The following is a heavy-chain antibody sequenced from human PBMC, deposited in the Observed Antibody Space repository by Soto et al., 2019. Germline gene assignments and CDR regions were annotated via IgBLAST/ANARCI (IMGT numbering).Heavy chain of an antibody. CDR3: ARDVGGGYCTNGVCPGPDY. V-gene: IGHV1-46*03. Sequence: RASVKVSCKASGYTFTSYYMHWVRQAPGQGLEWMGIINPSGGSTSYAQKFQGRVTMTRDTSTSTVYMELSSLRSEDTAVYYCARDVGGGYCTNGVCPGPDYWGQGTLVTVSS. J-gene: IGHJ4*02. D-gene: IGHD2-8*01. CDR1: GYTFTSYY. CDR2: INPSGGST.